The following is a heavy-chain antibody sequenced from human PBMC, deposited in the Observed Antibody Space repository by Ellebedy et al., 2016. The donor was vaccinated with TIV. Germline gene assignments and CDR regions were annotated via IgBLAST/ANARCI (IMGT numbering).Heavy chain of an antibody. CDR2: IYPGDSDT. CDR1: GYRFTNYW. Sequence: KVSCKGSGYRFTNYWIGWVRQMPGKGLEWMGIIYPGDSDTRYSPSFQGQVTISADKSISTAYLQWTSRKDSDTAMYYCARQSYDRSGYYPYFDYWGQGTLVTVSS. J-gene: IGHJ4*02. CDR3: ARQSYDRSGYYPYFDY. V-gene: IGHV5-51*01. D-gene: IGHD3-22*01.